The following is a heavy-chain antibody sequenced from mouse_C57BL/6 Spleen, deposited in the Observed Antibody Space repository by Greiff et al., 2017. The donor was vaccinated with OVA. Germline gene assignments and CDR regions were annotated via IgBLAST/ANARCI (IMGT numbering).Heavy chain of an antibody. CDR2: INPNNGGT. CDR1: GYTFTDYY. CDR3: AGNDGAMDY. Sequence: EVQLQQSGPELVKPGASVKISCKASGYTFTDYYMNWVKQSHGKSLEWIGDINPNNGGTSYNQKFKGKATLTVDKSSSTAYMELRSLTSEDSAVYYWAGNDGAMDYWGQGTSVTVSS. D-gene: IGHD2-12*01. V-gene: IGHV1-26*01. J-gene: IGHJ4*01.